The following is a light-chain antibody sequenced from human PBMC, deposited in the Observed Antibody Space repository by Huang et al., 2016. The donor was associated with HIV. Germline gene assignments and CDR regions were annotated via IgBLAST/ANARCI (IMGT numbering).Light chain of an antibody. Sequence: VMMSQSPATLAASPGERVTLTCGASQSVNTNLAWYQQKPGQPPRLLIYAAATRATGVPDRCAGGGCGTGFTLTIDSLQYDDFAVYYCQQYNKWPPEYTFGQGTRLEIK. CDR3: QQYNKWPPEYT. CDR2: AAA. CDR1: QSVNTN. V-gene: IGKV3-15*01. J-gene: IGKJ2*01.